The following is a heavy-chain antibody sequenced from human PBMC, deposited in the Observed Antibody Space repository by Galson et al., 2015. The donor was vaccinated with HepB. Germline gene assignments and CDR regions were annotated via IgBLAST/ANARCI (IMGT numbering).Heavy chain of an antibody. CDR2: ISSSSTI. CDR3: ARVPAHDSSGYYFDY. Sequence: SLRLSCAASGFTFSSYSMNWVRQAPGKGLEWVSYISSSSTIYYADSVKGRFTISRDNAKNSLYLQMNSLRDEDTAVYYCARVPAHDSSGYYFDYWGQGTLVTVSS. J-gene: IGHJ4*02. CDR1: GFTFSSYS. V-gene: IGHV3-48*02. D-gene: IGHD3-22*01.